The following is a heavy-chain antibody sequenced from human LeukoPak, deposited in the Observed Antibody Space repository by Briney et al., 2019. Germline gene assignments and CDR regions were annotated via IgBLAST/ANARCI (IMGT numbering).Heavy chain of an antibody. CDR2: IYYSGST. CDR3: ARLSGYYYYYYGMDV. V-gene: IGHV4-59*08. D-gene: IGHD3-10*01. CDR1: GGSISSCY. J-gene: IGHJ6*02. Sequence: SETLCLTCTVSGGSISSCYWSWIRQPPGKGLEWIGYIYYSGSTNYNPSLKSRVTISVDTSKNQFSLKLSSVTAADTAVYYCARLSGYYYYYYGMDVWAKGPRSPSP.